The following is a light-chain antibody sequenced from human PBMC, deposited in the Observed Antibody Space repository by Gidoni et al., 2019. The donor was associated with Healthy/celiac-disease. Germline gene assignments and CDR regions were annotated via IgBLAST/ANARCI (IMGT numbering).Light chain of an antibody. Sequence: DIQMTQSPSTLSASVGDRVTITCRASQSISSWLAWYQQKPGKAPKLLIYKASSLESGVPSRFSGSGWGTEFTLTISRLQPDDFANYYCQQYNSYWTFGQGTKVEIK. CDR1: QSISSW. V-gene: IGKV1-5*03. CDR3: QQYNSYWT. J-gene: IGKJ1*01. CDR2: KAS.